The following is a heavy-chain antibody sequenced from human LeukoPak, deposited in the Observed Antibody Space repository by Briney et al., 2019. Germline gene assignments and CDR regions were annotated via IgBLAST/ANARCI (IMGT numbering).Heavy chain of an antibody. Sequence: GESLKISCKGSGYSFTSYWIGWVRQMPGKGLEWMGIIYPGDSDTRYSPSFQGQVTISADKSISTAYLQWSGLKASDTAMYYCARRYCSSTSCYGGEFDYWGQGTLVTVSS. V-gene: IGHV5-51*01. J-gene: IGHJ4*02. CDR3: ARRYCSSTSCYGGEFDY. D-gene: IGHD2-2*01. CDR1: GYSFTSYW. CDR2: IYPGDSDT.